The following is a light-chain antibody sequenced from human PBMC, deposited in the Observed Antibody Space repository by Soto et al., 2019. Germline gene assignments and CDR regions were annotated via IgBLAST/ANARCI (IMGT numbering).Light chain of an antibody. J-gene: IGLJ2*01. V-gene: IGLV2-8*01. Sequence: QSVLTQPPSASASPGQSVTISCTGTSSDVGGYNYVSWYQQHPGKAPKLMIYEVTKRPSGVPDRFSGSKSGNTASLTVSGLQAEDEADYYCSSYAGINNYVVFGGGTKLTVL. CDR3: SSYAGINNYVV. CDR2: EVT. CDR1: SSDVGGYNY.